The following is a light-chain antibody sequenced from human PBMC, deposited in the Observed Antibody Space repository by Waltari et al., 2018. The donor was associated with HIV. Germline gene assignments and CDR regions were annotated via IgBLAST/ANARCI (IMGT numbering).Light chain of an antibody. CDR1: KLGDKY. J-gene: IGLJ2*01. CDR2: QDS. Sequence: SYELTQPPSVSVSPGQTASITCSGAKLGDKYACCYQQKPGQSPVLVNYQDSKRHSGIPERFSGSNHGNTATLTSSGTQAMDEADYYFQAWDSSTAKRTVVFCGGTKLTVL. V-gene: IGLV3-1*01. CDR3: QAWDSSTAKRTVV.